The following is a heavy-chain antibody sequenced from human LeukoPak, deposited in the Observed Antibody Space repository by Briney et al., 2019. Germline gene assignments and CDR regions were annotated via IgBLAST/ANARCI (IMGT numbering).Heavy chain of an antibody. V-gene: IGHV3-74*01. Sequence: GRSLRLSCAASGFTFSSYAMHWVRQAPGKGLVWVSRINSDGSSTSYADSVKGRFTISRDNAKNTLYLQMNSLRAEDTAVFYCARTQYSGSKLDYWGQGILVTVSS. CDR1: GFTFSSYA. J-gene: IGHJ4*02. CDR2: INSDGSST. D-gene: IGHD1-26*01. CDR3: ARTQYSGSKLDY.